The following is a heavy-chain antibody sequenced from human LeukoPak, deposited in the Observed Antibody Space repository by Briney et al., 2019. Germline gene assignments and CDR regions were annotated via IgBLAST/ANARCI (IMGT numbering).Heavy chain of an antibody. CDR2: ISGSGGST. D-gene: IGHD2-15*01. J-gene: IGHJ4*02. CDR3: AKFDGPRLLHFDY. CDR1: GFTFSSYA. Sequence: GGPLRLSCAASGFTFSSYAMSWVRQAPGKGLEWVSAISGSGGSTYYADSVKGRFTISRDNSKNTLYLQMNSLRAEDTAVYYCAKFDGPRLLHFDYWGQGTLVTVSS. V-gene: IGHV3-23*01.